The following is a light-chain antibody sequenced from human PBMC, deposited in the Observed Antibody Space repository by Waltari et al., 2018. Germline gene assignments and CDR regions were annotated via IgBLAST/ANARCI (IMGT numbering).Light chain of an antibody. J-gene: IGLJ3*02. CDR2: EVT. Sequence: QSALTQPASVSGSPGQSITNSCTGTSSDVGNYNLVSWYQQHPGKAPKLMIYEVTKRPSGVSSRLSGSKSGNTASLTISGLQAEDEADYYCCSYAGSAWVFGGGTKLTVL. CDR3: CSYAGSAWV. CDR1: SSDVGNYNL. V-gene: IGLV2-23*02.